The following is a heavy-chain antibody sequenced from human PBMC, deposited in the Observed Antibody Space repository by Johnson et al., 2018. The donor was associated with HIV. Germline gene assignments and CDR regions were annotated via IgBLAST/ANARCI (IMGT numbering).Heavy chain of an antibody. CDR2: IRYDGSNK. CDR1: GLTFSNYG. D-gene: IGHD6-13*01. CDR3: ARDDTGYSSSLDAFDI. V-gene: IGHV3-30*02. J-gene: IGHJ3*02. Sequence: QVLLVESGGGLVQPGGSLRLSCAASGLTFSNYGSHWVRQAPGKGLEWVAFIRYDGSNKYYSESVKGRFTISRDNAKNSLYLQMNSLRAEDTAVYYCARDDTGYSSSLDAFDIWGQGTMVTVSS.